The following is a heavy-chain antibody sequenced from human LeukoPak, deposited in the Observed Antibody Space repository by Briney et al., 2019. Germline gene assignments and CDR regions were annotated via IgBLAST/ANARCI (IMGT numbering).Heavy chain of an antibody. D-gene: IGHD3-22*01. J-gene: IGHJ4*02. CDR2: IWYDGSNK. CDR1: GFTFSSYG. Sequence: PGGSLRLSCAASGFTFSSYGMHWVRQAPGKGLEWVAVIWYDGSNKYYVDSVKGRFTISRDNSKNTLYLQMNSLGAEDTAVYYCAKEDEYYYDSSGYSYFDYWGQGTLVTVSS. CDR3: AKEDEYYYDSSGYSYFDY. V-gene: IGHV3-33*06.